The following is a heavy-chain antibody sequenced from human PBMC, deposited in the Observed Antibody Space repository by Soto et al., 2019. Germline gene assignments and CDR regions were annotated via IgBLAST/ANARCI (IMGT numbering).Heavy chain of an antibody. CDR1: GYTFTSYA. CDR2: INAGNGNT. CDR3: ATPIVAFY. J-gene: IGHJ4*02. V-gene: IGHV1-3*01. Sequence: ASVKVHCKSSGYTFTSYAIHWVRQAPGQRLEWMGWINAGNGNTKYSQKFQGRVIITRDTSAGTAYMELRSLRSEDTAVYYCATPIVAFYWGQGTLVTVSS. D-gene: IGHD5-12*01.